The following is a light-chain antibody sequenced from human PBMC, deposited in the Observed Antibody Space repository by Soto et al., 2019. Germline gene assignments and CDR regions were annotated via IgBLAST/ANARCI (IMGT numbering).Light chain of an antibody. Sequence: EIVMTQSPDSLAVSLGERATINCKSSQSVLYSSNNKNYLAWYQQKPGQPPKLLIYWASTRESGVPDRFSGSGSGTDFTLTISSLQAEDVAVYYCQQYYTTPKTCGQGTKLEIK. J-gene: IGKJ2*01. V-gene: IGKV4-1*01. CDR3: QQYYTTPKT. CDR2: WAS. CDR1: QSVLYSSNNKNY.